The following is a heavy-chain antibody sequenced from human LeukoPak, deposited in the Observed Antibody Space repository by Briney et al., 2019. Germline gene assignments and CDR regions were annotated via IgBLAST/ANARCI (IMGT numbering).Heavy chain of an antibody. D-gene: IGHD3-16*01. CDR3: ASYRTNGLFDP. CDR1: GGSISSYC. Sequence: PSETLSLTCTVSGGSISSYCWSWIRQPPGKGLEWIGCIYYTGSTNYNPSLKSRVTISVDTSKNHFSLKLSSVTVADTAVYYCASYRTNGLFDPWGQGTLVTVSS. J-gene: IGHJ5*02. CDR2: IYYTGST. V-gene: IGHV4-59*01.